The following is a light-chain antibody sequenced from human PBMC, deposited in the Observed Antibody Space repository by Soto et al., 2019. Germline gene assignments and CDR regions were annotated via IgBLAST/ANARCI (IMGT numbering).Light chain of an antibody. CDR2: WAS. J-gene: IGKJ2*01. CDR3: QQYHTTPNT. CDR1: QNLLFTSNNKNS. Sequence: DVVMTQSPATLAVSLGERAAINCKSSQNLLFTSNNKNSLAWYQQKPGQPPKLLIYWASTRESGAPDRFSGSGSGRDFTLTISSLQAEDVAVYYCQQYHTTPNTFGQGTKLESK. V-gene: IGKV4-1*01.